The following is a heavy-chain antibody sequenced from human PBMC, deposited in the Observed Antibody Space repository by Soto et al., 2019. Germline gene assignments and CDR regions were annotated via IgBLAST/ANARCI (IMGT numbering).Heavy chain of an antibody. J-gene: IGHJ5*02. CDR1: GASVSTGAYY. CDR2: IYESGYT. D-gene: IGHD5-18*01. CDR3: VRALRHAAMVYPWFDP. V-gene: IGHV4-31*03. Sequence: SETLSLTCTVSGASVSTGAYYWGWVRQRPGKGLEWVGYIYESGYTYYNTSLKSRLTISLDRSNNQFSLGLTSVTAADTAVYYCVRALRHAAMVYPWFDPCGQGARGTVSA.